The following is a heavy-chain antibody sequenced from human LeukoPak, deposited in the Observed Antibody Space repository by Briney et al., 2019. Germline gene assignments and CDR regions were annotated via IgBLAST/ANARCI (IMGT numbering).Heavy chain of an antibody. CDR2: ISSSSGYT. CDR1: GFTFSDYY. D-gene: IGHD2-8*02. V-gene: IGHV3-11*05. CDR3: ARGDMGTETSSNAFDI. Sequence: PGGSLRLSCAASGFTFSDYYMSWIRQAPGKGLEWVSYISSSSGYTNSADSVKGRFTISRDNAKKSLFLQMHSLRAEDTAVYYCARGDMGTETSSNAFDIWGQGTVVTVSS. J-gene: IGHJ3*02.